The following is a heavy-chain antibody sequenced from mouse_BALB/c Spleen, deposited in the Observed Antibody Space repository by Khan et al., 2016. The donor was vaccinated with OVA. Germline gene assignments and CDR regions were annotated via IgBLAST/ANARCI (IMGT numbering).Heavy chain of an antibody. CDR2: IYYSGTI. CDR1: GISITTGNYR. D-gene: IGHD1-1*01. CDR3: ARDYGSLYWYFDV. Sequence: VQLKESGPGLVNPSQTVSLTCTVTGISITTGNYRWSWIRQFPGNKLEWIGNIYYSGTITYNPSLTSRTTITRDTSKSQFFLEMNSLTAEDTATYFCARDYGSLYWYFDVWGAGTTVTVSS. J-gene: IGHJ1*01. V-gene: IGHV3-5*02.